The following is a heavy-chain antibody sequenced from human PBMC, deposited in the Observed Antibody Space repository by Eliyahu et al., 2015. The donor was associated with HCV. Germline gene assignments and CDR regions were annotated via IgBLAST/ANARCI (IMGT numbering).Heavy chain of an antibody. V-gene: IGHV3-23*01. CDR1: GFTFSSYA. CDR3: AKIGYPAPCFDY. J-gene: IGHJ4*02. CDR2: ISGSGGST. Sequence: EVQLLESGGGLVQPGGSLRLSCAASGFTFSSYAMSWVRQAPGKGLEWVSXISGSGGSTYYADSVKGRFTISRDNSKNTLYLQMNSLRAEDTAVYYCAKIGYPAPCFDYWGQGTLVTVSS. D-gene: IGHD5-18*01.